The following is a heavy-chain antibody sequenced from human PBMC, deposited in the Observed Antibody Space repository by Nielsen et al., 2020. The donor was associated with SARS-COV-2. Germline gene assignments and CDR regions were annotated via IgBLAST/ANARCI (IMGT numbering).Heavy chain of an antibody. CDR2: IYSFGTT. CDR1: GFTVSSNY. Sequence: GSLRLSCAASGFTVSSNYMSWVRQAPGKGLEWVSVIYSFGTTYYADSVKGRFTISRHISKNMLYLQMSSLRSDDTAVYYCARDYGENYGDYKDENWFDPWGQGTLVTVSS. J-gene: IGHJ5*02. D-gene: IGHD4-17*01. V-gene: IGHV3-53*04. CDR3: ARDYGENYGDYKDENWFDP.